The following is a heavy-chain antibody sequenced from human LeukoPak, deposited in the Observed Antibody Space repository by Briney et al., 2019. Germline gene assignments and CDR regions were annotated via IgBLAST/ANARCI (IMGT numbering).Heavy chain of an antibody. CDR1: GFTFSSYD. D-gene: IGHD3-22*01. CDR2: ISYDGSNK. CDR3: PRGEDSSGYYTRFGAFDI. J-gene: IGHJ3*02. Sequence: GGSLRLSCAASGFTFSSYDMHWVRQAPGKGLEWVAVISYDGSNKYYADSVKGRFTISRDNSKNTLYLQMNSLRAEDTAVYYCPRGEDSSGYYTRFGAFDIWGQGTMVTVSS. V-gene: IGHV3-30*01.